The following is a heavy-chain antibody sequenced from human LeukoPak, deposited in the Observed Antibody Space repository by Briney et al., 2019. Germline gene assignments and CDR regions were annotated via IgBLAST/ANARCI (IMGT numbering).Heavy chain of an antibody. CDR1: AFTLSSRE. D-gene: IGHD3-10*01. CDR3: AGDRGFGEGINWFDP. V-gene: IGHV3-48*03. Sequence: GGSLRLSCEGSAFTLSSREMNWVRQAPGKGLEWVAYISDSGNTIFYAASVKGRFTISRDNAKNPLFLQMNSLSAEDSAIYYCAGDRGFGEGINWFDPWCQGTLVTVST. J-gene: IGHJ5*02. CDR2: ISDSGNTI.